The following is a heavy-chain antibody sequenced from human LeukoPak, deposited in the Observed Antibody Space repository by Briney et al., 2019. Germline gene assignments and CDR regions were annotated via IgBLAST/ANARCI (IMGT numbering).Heavy chain of an antibody. CDR2: ISAYNGNT. CDR3: ARDKDNWGVFDY. J-gene: IGHJ4*02. D-gene: IGHD3-16*01. Sequence: ASVKVSCKASGYTFTSYGISWVRQAPGQGLEWMGWISAYNGNTNYAQKLQGRVTMTTDTSTSTAYMELRSLRSDDTAAYYCARDKDNWGVFDYWGQGTLVTVSP. CDR1: GYTFTSYG. V-gene: IGHV1-18*01.